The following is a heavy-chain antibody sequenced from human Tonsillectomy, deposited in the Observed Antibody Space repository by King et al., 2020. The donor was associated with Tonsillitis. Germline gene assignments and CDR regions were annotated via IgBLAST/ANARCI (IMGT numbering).Heavy chain of an antibody. CDR3: AKETHHSSGYGGFDY. CDR1: GFTFDDYA. CDR2: ISWNSCSI. V-gene: IGHV3-9*01. Sequence: VQLVESGGGLVQPGRSLRLSCAASGFTFDDYAMHWVRQAPGKGLEWVSGISWNSCSIGYADSVKGRFTISRDNAKNSLYLQMNRLRAEDTALYYCAKETHHSSGYGGFDYWGQGTLVTVSS. D-gene: IGHD3-22*01. J-gene: IGHJ4*02.